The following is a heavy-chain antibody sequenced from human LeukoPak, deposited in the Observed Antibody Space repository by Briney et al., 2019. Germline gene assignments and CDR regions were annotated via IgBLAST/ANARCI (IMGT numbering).Heavy chain of an antibody. CDR2: IYYSGGT. Sequence: SQTLSLTCTVSGGSVISSGYYWSWIRQHPGKGLEWIGYIYYSGGTYYNPSLRSRLAISIDTSRNTFSLKVTSVTAADTAVYYCARVMSITMVRSPLVDNWGPGTLVTVSS. V-gene: IGHV4-31*03. CDR1: GGSVISSGYY. D-gene: IGHD3-10*01. J-gene: IGHJ4*02. CDR3: ARVMSITMVRSPLVDN.